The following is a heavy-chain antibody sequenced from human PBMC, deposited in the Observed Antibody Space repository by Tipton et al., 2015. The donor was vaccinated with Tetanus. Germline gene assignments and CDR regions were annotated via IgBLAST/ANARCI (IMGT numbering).Heavy chain of an antibody. CDR1: GVSISGGRYY. V-gene: IGHV4-31*03. D-gene: IGHD3-10*01. CDR2: IYSSGST. J-gene: IGHJ4*02. Sequence: TLSLTCTVSGVSISGGRYYWSWIRQRPGKGLEWIGDIYSSGSTYTDPSLKGRVTISVDTSKNQFSLRLNSVTAADTAVYYCARDQARGVRGWNYFDFWGLGTLVTVSS. CDR3: ARDQARGVRGWNYFDF.